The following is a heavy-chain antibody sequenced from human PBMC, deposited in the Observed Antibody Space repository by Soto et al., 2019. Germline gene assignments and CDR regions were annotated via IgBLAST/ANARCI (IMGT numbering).Heavy chain of an antibody. J-gene: IGHJ4*02. Sequence: EVQLLESGGGLVQPGGSLRLSCAASGFTFSTYAMSWVRQAPEKGLESVSAISGSGDITNYADSVKGRFTISRDNSKNMVFLQMNSLRVEDTAVYYCAKSHLQSGRWYEGDWGRGILVTVSS. D-gene: IGHD1-26*01. V-gene: IGHV3-23*01. CDR3: AKSHLQSGRWYEGD. CDR1: GFTFSTYA. CDR2: ISGSGDIT.